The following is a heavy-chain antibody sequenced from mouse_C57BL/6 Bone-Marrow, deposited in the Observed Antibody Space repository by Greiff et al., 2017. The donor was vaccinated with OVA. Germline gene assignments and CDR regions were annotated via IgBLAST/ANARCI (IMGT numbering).Heavy chain of an antibody. CDR3: AITTVVVYYFDY. CDR2: IYPRSGTN. J-gene: IGHJ2*01. Sequence: QVQLQQSGAELARPGASVKLSCKASGYTFTRYGISWEKQRTGQGLEWIGEIYPRSGTNYYNEKFKGKATLTADKSSSTAFMELRSLTSEYSAVYFCAITTVVVYYFDYWGQGTTLTVSS. CDR1: GYTFTRYG. V-gene: IGHV1-81*01. D-gene: IGHD1-1*01.